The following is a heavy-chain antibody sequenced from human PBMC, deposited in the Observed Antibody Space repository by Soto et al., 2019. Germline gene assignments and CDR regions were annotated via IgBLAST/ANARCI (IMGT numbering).Heavy chain of an antibody. J-gene: IGHJ5*02. V-gene: IGHV3-23*01. CDR3: ATDKTITISSNWFHP. CDR1: GFIFSSYA. Sequence: ELQLLESGGGLVQPGGSLRLSCAASGFIFSSYAMSWVRQAPGKGLEWVSAISGSGGSTYYADSVKGRFTISRDHSNNSLYLQINILISAHTALYYCATDKTITISSNWFHPCSQATLVTVSS. D-gene: IGHD3-3*02. CDR2: ISGSGGST.